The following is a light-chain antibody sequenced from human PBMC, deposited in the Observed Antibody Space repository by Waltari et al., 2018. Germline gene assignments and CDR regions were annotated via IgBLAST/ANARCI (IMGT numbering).Light chain of an antibody. Sequence: DIVMTQSPDSLAVSLGERATINCKSSQNLLSRSDSKNFLAWYQQKPGHSPKLLIHCASTRESGVPDRFSGSWSGTDFTLTISTLQGEDVAVYFCQQYYSTPPTFGQGTKVDIK. CDR3: QQYYSTPPT. V-gene: IGKV4-1*01. CDR1: QNLLSRSDSKNF. CDR2: CAS. J-gene: IGKJ1*01.